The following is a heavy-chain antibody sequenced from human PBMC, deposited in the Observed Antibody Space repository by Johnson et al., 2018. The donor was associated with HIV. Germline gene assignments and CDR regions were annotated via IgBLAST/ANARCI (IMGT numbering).Heavy chain of an antibody. J-gene: IGHJ3*02. CDR2: IWYDGSRK. CDR3: VKEASRGTVTQAPDAFGI. CDR1: GFIFSSYG. Sequence: QVQLVESGGGVVQPGGSLRLSCAASGFIFSSYGMHWVRQAPGKGLEWVAFIWYDGSRKYYPDSVKGRFTISRVNSKNMLYLQMNSLRVEDTAVYYCVKEASRGTVTQAPDAFGIWGQGTVVTVSS. V-gene: IGHV3-30*02. D-gene: IGHD4-17*01.